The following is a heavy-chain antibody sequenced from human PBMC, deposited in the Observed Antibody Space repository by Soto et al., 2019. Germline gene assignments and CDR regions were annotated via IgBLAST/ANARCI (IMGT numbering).Heavy chain of an antibody. CDR3: ARGIGTMAREAYYFDY. CDR1: GYTFTNYA. J-gene: IGHJ4*02. V-gene: IGHV1-3*01. D-gene: IGHD3-10*01. CDR2: INAGNGHT. Sequence: GASVKVSCKASGYTFTNYAMQWVRQAPGQRLEWMGWINAGNGHTKYSQNFQGRVTITRDTSASTAYMELSSLISEDAAVYYCARGIGTMAREAYYFDYWGQGSLVTDAS.